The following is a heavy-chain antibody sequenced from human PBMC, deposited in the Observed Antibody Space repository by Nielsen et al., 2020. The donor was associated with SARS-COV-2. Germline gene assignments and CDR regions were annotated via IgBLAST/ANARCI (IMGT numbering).Heavy chain of an antibody. J-gene: IGHJ4*02. CDR2: INTNTGNP. Sequence: ASVKVSCKASGYTFTSYAMNWVRQAPGQGLEWMGWINTNTGNPTYAQGFTGRFVFSLDTSVSTAYLQISSLKAEDTAVYYCASLYSSGRGTKVFDYWGREPWSPSPQ. V-gene: IGHV7-4-1*02. CDR3: ASLYSSGRGTKVFDY. D-gene: IGHD6-19*01. CDR1: GYTFTSYA.